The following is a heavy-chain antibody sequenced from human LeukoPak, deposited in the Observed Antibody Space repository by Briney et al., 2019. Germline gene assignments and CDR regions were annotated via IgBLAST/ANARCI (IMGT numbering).Heavy chain of an antibody. J-gene: IGHJ4*02. V-gene: IGHV1-46*01. D-gene: IGHD6-13*01. Sequence: ASVKVSCTASGYAFTRYYVHWVRQAPGQGLEWMGNINPSGGSTSYVQKFQGRVNMTRDTSASTVYMELSNLTSEDTAVYYCARARSSWRFDFWGQGTLVTVSS. CDR2: INPSGGST. CDR1: GYAFTRYY. CDR3: ARARSSWRFDF.